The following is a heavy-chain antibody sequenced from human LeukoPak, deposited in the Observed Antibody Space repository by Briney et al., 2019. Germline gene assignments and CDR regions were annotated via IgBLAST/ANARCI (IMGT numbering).Heavy chain of an antibody. CDR3: ARQPPYGGSGFYYVFDD. CDR2: INTDGSST. J-gene: IGHJ4*02. D-gene: IGHD3-22*01. V-gene: IGHV3-74*01. CDR1: GFTFSSYW. Sequence: GGSLRLSCAASGFTFSSYWMHWVRQAPGKGLVWVSRINTDGSSTNYADSVKGRFTISRDNAKNTLYLQMNSLRAEDTAVYYCARQPPYGGSGFYYVFDDWGQGTLVTVSS.